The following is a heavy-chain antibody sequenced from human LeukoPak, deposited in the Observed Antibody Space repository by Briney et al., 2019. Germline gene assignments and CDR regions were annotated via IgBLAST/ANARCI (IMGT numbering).Heavy chain of an antibody. Sequence: SETLSLTCAVYGGSFSGYYWSWIRQPPGKGLEWIGEINHSGSTNYNPSLKSRVTISVDTSKNQFSLKLSSVTAADTAVYYCARGRGGKYEWGQGTLVTVSS. D-gene: IGHD4-23*01. CDR1: GGSFSGYY. CDR2: INHSGST. J-gene: IGHJ4*02. CDR3: ARGRGGKYE. V-gene: IGHV4-34*01.